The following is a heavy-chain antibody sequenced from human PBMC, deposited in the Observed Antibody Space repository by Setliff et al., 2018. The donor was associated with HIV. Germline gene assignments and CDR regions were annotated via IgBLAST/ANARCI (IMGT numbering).Heavy chain of an antibody. J-gene: IGHJ5*02. CDR2: IYHSGST. CDR1: GYSISSGYY. Sequence: SETLSLTCTVSGYSISSGYYWGWIRQPPGKGLEWIGSIYHSGSTYYNPSLKSRVTISVDTSKNQFSLKLSSVTAADTAVYYCAGPGGRNVLLWFGELKGWFDPRGQGTQVTVS. V-gene: IGHV4-38-2*02. CDR3: AGPGGRNVLLWFGELKGWFDP. D-gene: IGHD3-10*01.